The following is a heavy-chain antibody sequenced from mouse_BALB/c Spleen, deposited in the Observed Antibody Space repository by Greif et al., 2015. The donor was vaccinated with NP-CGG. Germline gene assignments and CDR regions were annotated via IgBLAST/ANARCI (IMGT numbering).Heavy chain of an antibody. J-gene: IGHJ4*01. CDR2: IYPGGGNT. V-gene: IGHV1-84*02. CDR1: GYTFTDYY. D-gene: IGHD4-1*01. CDR3: ARRTGTEAMDY. Sequence: VQLQQSGPELVKPGASVEISCKASGYTFTDYYINWVKQKPGQGLEWIGWIYPGGGNTKYNEKFKGKATLTVDTSSSTAHMQFSSLTSEDTAVYFCARRTGTEAMDYWGQGTSVTVSS.